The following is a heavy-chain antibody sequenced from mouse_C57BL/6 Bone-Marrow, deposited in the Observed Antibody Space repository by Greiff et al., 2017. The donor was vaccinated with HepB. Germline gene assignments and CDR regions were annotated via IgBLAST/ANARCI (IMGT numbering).Heavy chain of an antibody. CDR2: IDPETGGT. Sequence: VQRVESGAELVRPGASVTLSCKASGYTFTDYEMHWVKQTPVHGLEWIGAIDPETGGTAYNQKFKGKAILTADKSSSTAYMELRSLTSEDSAVYYCTRPAYLGYWGQGTTLTVSS. CDR1: GYTFTDYE. J-gene: IGHJ2*01. V-gene: IGHV1-15*01. CDR3: TRPAYLGY.